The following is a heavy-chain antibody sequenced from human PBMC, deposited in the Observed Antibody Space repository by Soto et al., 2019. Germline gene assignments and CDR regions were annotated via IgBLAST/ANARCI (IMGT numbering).Heavy chain of an antibody. CDR3: ASGYSSSSVDY. D-gene: IGHD6-6*01. CDR2: IYYSGST. J-gene: IGHJ4*02. V-gene: IGHV4-31*03. Sequence: SETLSLTCTVSGGSISSGGYYWSWVRQHPGKGLEWIGYIYYSGSTYYNPSLKSRVTISLDTSKNQFSLKLSSVTAADTAVYYCASGYSSSSVDYWGQGTLVTVSS. CDR1: GGSISSGGYY.